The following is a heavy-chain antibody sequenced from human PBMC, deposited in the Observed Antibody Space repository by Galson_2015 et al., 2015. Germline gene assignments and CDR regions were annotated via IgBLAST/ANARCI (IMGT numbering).Heavy chain of an antibody. V-gene: IGHV3-30*18. Sequence: SLRLSCAASGFTFSSYGMHWVRQAPGKGLEWVAVISYDGSNKYYADSVKGRFTISRDNSKNTLYLQMNSLRAEDTAVYYCAKDRGVVTPYYFDYWGQGTLVTVSS. CDR3: AKDRGVVTPYYFDY. D-gene: IGHD2-21*02. J-gene: IGHJ4*02. CDR1: GFTFSSYG. CDR2: ISYDGSNK.